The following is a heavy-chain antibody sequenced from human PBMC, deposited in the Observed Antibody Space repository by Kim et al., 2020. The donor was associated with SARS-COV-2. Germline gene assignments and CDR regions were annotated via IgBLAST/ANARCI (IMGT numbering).Heavy chain of an antibody. CDR2: VNGYNSKT. V-gene: IGHV1-18*01. CDR1: DYRFTRYG. J-gene: IGHJ5*02. Sequence: ASVKVSCKASDYRFTRYGISWVRQAPGQGLEWMGWVNGYNSKTNYAQKFQGRVTMTLDTSASTAYMELRSLGFDDTAVYYCARETFMVRFGPWGQGTLVTVSS. CDR3: ARETFMVRFGP. D-gene: IGHD3-10*01.